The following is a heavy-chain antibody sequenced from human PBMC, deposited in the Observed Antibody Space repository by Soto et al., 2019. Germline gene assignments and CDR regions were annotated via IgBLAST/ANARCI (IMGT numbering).Heavy chain of an antibody. J-gene: IGHJ4*02. CDR3: ARVKRGAWAY. CDR2: INHSGST. D-gene: IGHD1-26*01. CDR1: GGSFSGYY. V-gene: IGHV4-34*01. Sequence: PSETLSLTCAVYGGSFSGYYWSWIRQPPGKGLEWIGEINHSGSTNYNPSLKSRVTISVDTSKNQFSLKLSSVTAADTAVYYCARVKRGAWAYWGQGTLVTVSS.